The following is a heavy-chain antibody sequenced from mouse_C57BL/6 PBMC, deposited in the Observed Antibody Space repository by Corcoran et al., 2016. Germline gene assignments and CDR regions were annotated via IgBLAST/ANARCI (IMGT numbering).Heavy chain of an antibody. V-gene: IGHV1-26*01. CDR2: INPNNGGT. Sequence: EVQLQQSGPELVKPGASVKISCKASGYTFTDYYMNWVKQSHGKSLEWIGDINPNNGGTSYNQKFKGKATLTVDKSSSTAYMELRSLTSEDSAVYYCARDYYGSSRAMDYWGQGTSVTVSS. D-gene: IGHD1-1*01. CDR1: GYTFTDYY. J-gene: IGHJ4*01. CDR3: ARDYYGSSRAMDY.